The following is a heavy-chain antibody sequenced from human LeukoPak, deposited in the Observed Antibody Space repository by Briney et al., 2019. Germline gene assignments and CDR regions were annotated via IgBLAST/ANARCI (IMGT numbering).Heavy chain of an antibody. CDR3: ARDRRCSSTSCYNWFDP. J-gene: IGHJ5*02. D-gene: IGHD2-2*01. V-gene: IGHV1-69*05. CDR2: IIPIFGTA. Sequence: RRASVKVSCKASGGTFSSYAISWVRQAPGQGLEWMGGIIPIFGTANYAQKFQGRVTITTDESTSTAYMELSSLRSEDTAVYYCARDRRCSSTSCYNWFDPWGQGTLVTVSS. CDR1: GGTFSSYA.